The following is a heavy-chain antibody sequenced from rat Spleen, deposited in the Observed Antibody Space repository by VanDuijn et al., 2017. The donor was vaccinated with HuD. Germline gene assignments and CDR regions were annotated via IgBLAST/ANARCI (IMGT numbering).Heavy chain of an antibody. CDR1: GFTFSDYA. V-gene: IGHV5-17*01. D-gene: IGHD1-9*01. Sequence: EVQLVESGGGLVQPGRSLKISCAASGFTFSDYAMAWVRQAPKKGLEWVATIIYDGSNTYYRDSVRGRFTISRDNAKNTLYLQMDGLRSEDTASYYCVRHGYTRYYFDYWGQGVMVTVSS. CDR3: VRHGYTRYYFDY. J-gene: IGHJ2*01. CDR2: IIYDGSNT.